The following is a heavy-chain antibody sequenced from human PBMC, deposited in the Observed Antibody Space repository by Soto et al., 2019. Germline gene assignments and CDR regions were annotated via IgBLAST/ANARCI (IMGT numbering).Heavy chain of an antibody. CDR3: ARHVNLPLAAPGFDS. Sequence: PGKSLKISCKGSGYKFTSYWIGWVRQMPGKGLEWMGNIYPGDSDTRYSPSFQGQVIISADKSISTAYLQFSLKLSSVTATDTAVYYCARHVNLPLAAPGFDSWGRGTLVTVSS. J-gene: IGHJ4*02. CDR1: GYKFTSYW. CDR2: IYPGDSDT. V-gene: IGHV5-51*01. D-gene: IGHD2-15*01.